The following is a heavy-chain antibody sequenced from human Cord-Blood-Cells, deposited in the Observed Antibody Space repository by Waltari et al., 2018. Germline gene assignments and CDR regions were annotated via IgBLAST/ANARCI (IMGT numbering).Heavy chain of an antibody. J-gene: IGHJ5*02. CDR1: GYSFTSYD. CDR2: MNPNSGNT. Sequence: QVQLVQSGAEVKQPGASVTVSCKASGYSFTSYDINWVRQATGQGLEWMGWMNPNSGNTGYAQKFQGRVTMTRNTSISTAYMELSSLRSEDTAVYYCARFQLGKGLFDPWGQGTLVTVSS. V-gene: IGHV1-8*01. D-gene: IGHD1-1*01. CDR3: ARFQLGKGLFDP.